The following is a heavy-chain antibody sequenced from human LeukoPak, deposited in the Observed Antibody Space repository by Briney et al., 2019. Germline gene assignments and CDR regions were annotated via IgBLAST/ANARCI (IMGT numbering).Heavy chain of an antibody. CDR3: ARRGMRRVRGVIDPFDY. CDR2: IYHSGST. V-gene: IGHV4-4*02. J-gene: IGHJ4*02. Sequence: SETLSLTCAVSGGSISSSNWWSWVRQPPGKGLEWIGEIYHSGSTNYNPSLKSRVTISVDKSKNQFSLKLSSVTAADTAVYYCARRGMRRVRGVIDPFDYWGQGTLVTVSS. D-gene: IGHD3-10*01. CDR1: GGSISSSNW.